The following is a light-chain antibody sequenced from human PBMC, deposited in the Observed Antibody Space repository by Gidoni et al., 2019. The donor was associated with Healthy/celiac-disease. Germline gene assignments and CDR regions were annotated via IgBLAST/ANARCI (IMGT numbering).Light chain of an antibody. CDR1: QRVLYSSNNKNY. CDR2: WAS. CDR3: QQYYSTPYT. J-gene: IGKJ2*01. V-gene: IGKV4-1*01. Sequence: DIVMTQSPDSLAVSLGERATINCKSSQRVLYSSNNKNYLAWYQQKPGQPPKLLIYWASTRESGVPDRFSGSGSGTDFTLTISSLQAEDVAVYYCQQYYSTPYTLXXXTKLEIK.